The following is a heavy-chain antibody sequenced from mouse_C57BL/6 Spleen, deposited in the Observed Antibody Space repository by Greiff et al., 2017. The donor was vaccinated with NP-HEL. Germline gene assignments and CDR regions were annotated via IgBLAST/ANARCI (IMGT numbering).Heavy chain of an antibody. J-gene: IGHJ4*01. CDR2: IYPSDSET. V-gene: IGHV1-61*01. CDR3: ASGGEFYGNYPFYAMDY. Sequence: QVQLQQPGAELVRPGSSVKLSCKASGYTFTSYWMDWVKQRPGQGLEWIGNIYPSDSETHYNQKFKDKATLTVDKSSSTAYMQLSSLTSEDSAVYYCASGGEFYGNYPFYAMDYWGQGTSVTVSS. CDR1: GYTFTSYW. D-gene: IGHD2-1*01.